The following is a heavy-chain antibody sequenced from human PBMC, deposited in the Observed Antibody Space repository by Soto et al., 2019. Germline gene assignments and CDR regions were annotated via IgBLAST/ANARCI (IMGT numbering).Heavy chain of an antibody. Sequence: VRLSCAASGFTFDDYAMHWVRQVPGKGLEWVSGINWNSGSIGYGDSVKGRFAISRDNAKNSLHLQMNSLSAEDTAFYYCVKDESINWYSGHFRHWGQGTLVTVSS. J-gene: IGHJ1*01. CDR3: VKDESINWYSGHFRH. CDR2: INWNSGSI. D-gene: IGHD6-13*01. CDR1: GFTFDDYA. V-gene: IGHV3-9*01.